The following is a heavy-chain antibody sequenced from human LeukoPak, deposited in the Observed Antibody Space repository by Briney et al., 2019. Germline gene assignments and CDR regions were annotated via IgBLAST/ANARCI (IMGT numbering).Heavy chain of an antibody. Sequence: PSETLSLTCTVSGGSISSFYWNWIRHPPGKGLEWIGYIYYSGSTNYNPSLKSRVTISVDTSKNQFSLKLSSVTAADTAVFYCARSEGGYGAEYFQHWGQGTLVTVSS. CDR1: GGSISSFY. CDR3: ARSEGGYGAEYFQH. V-gene: IGHV4-59*01. CDR2: IYYSGST. D-gene: IGHD4-17*01. J-gene: IGHJ1*01.